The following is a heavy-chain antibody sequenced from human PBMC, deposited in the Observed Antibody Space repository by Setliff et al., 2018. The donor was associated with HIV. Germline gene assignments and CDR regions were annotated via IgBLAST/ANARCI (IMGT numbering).Heavy chain of an antibody. J-gene: IGHJ4*02. CDR1: GDSISSYY. V-gene: IGHV4-4*09. D-gene: IGHD2-15*01. CDR3: ARHPPYCSGGSCYRGRGYYFDY. Sequence: PSETLSLTCTVSGDSISSYYWSWIRQPPGKGVEWIGYIYTSGSTNYNPSLKSRVTISVATSKNHFSLKLSSVTAADTAMYYCARHPPYCSGGSCYRGRGYYFDYWGQGTLVTVSS. CDR2: IYTSGST.